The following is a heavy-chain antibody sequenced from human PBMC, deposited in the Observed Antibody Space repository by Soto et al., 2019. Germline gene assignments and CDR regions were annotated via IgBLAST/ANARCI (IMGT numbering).Heavy chain of an antibody. D-gene: IGHD3-10*01. CDR3: ARTSALYYYGSGRSYYYYYYMDV. CDR1: GYTLTSYG. Sequence: GASVKVSCKASGYTLTSYGISWVRQAPGQGLEWMGWISAYNGNTNYAQKLQGRVTMTTDTSTSTAYMELRSLRSDDTAVYYCARTSALYYYGSGRSYYYYYYMDVWGKGTTVTVSS. V-gene: IGHV1-18*01. CDR2: ISAYNGNT. J-gene: IGHJ6*03.